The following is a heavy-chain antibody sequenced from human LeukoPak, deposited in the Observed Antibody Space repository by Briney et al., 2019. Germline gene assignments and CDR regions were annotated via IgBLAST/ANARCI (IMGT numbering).Heavy chain of an antibody. Sequence: GSSVKVSCKASGGTFSSYAISWVRQAPGQGLEWMGGIIPIFGTANYAQKFQGRDTITADESTSTAYMELSSLRSEDTAVYYCARGAVPYYYDSSGYYYFDYWGQGTLVTVSS. V-gene: IGHV1-69*01. CDR1: GGTFSSYA. J-gene: IGHJ4*02. D-gene: IGHD3-22*01. CDR3: ARGAVPYYYDSSGYYYFDY. CDR2: IIPIFGTA.